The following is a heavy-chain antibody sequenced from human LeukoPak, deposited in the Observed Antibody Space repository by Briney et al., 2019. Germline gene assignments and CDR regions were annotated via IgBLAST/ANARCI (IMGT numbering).Heavy chain of an antibody. CDR3: ARGPSNVGTARPKYFDY. J-gene: IGHJ4*02. CDR2: INQNGGEK. CDR1: GFTFSGYW. D-gene: IGHD6-6*01. V-gene: IGHV3-7*01. Sequence: GGSLRLSCADSGFTFSGYWMNWVRQAPGKGLEWVANINQNGGEKYYVDSVKGRFTISRDNGKNSLYLQMNSLRAEDTAVYYCARGPSNVGTARPKYFDYWGQGTLVTVSS.